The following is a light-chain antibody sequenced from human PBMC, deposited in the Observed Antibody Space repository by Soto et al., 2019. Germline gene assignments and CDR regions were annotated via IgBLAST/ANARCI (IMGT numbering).Light chain of an antibody. Sequence: QSALTQPASVSGSPGQSITISFTGTGSGVGGYDYVSWYQQHPGKAPKLMIYEVSNRPSGVSNRFSGSKSGNTASLTISGLQAEDEADYYCSSYTSSSTLSYVFGTGTKVTVL. CDR2: EVS. J-gene: IGLJ1*01. CDR3: SSYTSSSTLSYV. CDR1: GSGVGGYDY. V-gene: IGLV2-14*01.